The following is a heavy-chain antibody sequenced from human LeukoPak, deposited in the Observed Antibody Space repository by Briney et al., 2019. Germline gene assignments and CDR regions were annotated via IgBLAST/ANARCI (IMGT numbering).Heavy chain of an antibody. CDR1: GFTFSSYA. CDR2: ISSSGSTI. D-gene: IGHD6-13*01. Sequence: PGGSLRLSCAASGFTFSSYAMSWVRQAPGKGLEWVSYISSSGSTIYYADSVKGRFTISRDNAKNSPYLQMNSLRAEDTAVYYCARVGIAAAYYYYYYMDVWGKGTTVTVSS. V-gene: IGHV3-48*04. J-gene: IGHJ6*03. CDR3: ARVGIAAAYYYYYYMDV.